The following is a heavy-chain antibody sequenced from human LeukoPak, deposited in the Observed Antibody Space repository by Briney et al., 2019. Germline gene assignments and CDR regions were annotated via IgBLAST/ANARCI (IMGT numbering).Heavy chain of an antibody. V-gene: IGHV1-69*04. Sequence: ASVKVSCKASGGTFSSYAISRVRQAPGQGLEWMGRIIPILGIANYAQKFQGRVTITADKSTSTAYMELSSLRSEDTAVYYCARSYRDGYIMPYWGQGTLVTVSS. CDR3: ARSYRDGYIMPY. CDR2: IIPILGIA. J-gene: IGHJ4*02. CDR1: GGTFSSYA. D-gene: IGHD5-24*01.